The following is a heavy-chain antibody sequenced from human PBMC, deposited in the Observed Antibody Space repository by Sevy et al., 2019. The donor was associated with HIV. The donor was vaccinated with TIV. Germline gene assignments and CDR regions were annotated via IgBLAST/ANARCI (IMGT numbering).Heavy chain of an antibody. Sequence: SETLSLTCTVSGGSISSSSYYWGWIRQPPGKGLEWIGSIYYSGSTYYNPSLKSRVNISVDTSKNQFSLKLSSVTAADTAVYYCARLSPFYPYYYGSGSYFGYFDYWGQGTLVTVSS. J-gene: IGHJ4*02. CDR3: ARLSPFYPYYYGSGSYFGYFDY. D-gene: IGHD3-10*01. CDR1: GGSISSSSYY. V-gene: IGHV4-39*01. CDR2: IYYSGST.